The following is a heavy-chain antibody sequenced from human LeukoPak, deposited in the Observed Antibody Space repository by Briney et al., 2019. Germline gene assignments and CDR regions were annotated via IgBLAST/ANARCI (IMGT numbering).Heavy chain of an antibody. Sequence: SETLSLTCAVSGGSISSYYWSWIRQPPGKGLEWIGYIYCSGSTNYNPSLKSRVTISVDTSKNQFSLKLSSVTAADTAVYYGAAHPRHYYDSSGYQGGAFDIWGQGTMVTVSS. D-gene: IGHD3-22*01. V-gene: IGHV4-59*12. CDR3: AAHPRHYYDSSGYQGGAFDI. J-gene: IGHJ3*02. CDR1: GGSISSYY. CDR2: IYCSGST.